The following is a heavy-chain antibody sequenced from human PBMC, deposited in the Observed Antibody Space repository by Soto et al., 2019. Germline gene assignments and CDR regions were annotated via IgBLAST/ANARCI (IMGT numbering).Heavy chain of an antibody. Sequence: QVQLVESGGGLVKPGGSLRLSCAASGFTFSDYYMTWIRQAPGKGLEWVSYISSGGSTVYYADSVKGRFTISRHNAKNSLDLKMNTLRAEDTAVYYCARVTDFLQNSANYDDAFDIWGQGTMVTVSS. J-gene: IGHJ3*02. V-gene: IGHV3-11*01. CDR2: ISSGGSTV. D-gene: IGHD1-26*01. CDR1: GFTFSDYY. CDR3: ARVTDFLQNSANYDDAFDI.